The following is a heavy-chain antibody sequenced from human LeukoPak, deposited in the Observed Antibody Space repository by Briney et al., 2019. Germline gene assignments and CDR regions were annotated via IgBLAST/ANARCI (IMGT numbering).Heavy chain of an antibody. D-gene: IGHD1-26*01. J-gene: IGHJ4*02. V-gene: IGHV1-2*02. CDR1: GYPFTGYY. Sequence: ASVKVSCKASGYPFTGYYMHWVRQAPGQGLEWMGWINPNSGGTNYAQKFQGRVTMTRDTSISTAYMELSRLRSDDTAVYYCARGSYPRVYFDYWGQGTLVTVSS. CDR3: ARGSYPRVYFDY. CDR2: INPNSGGT.